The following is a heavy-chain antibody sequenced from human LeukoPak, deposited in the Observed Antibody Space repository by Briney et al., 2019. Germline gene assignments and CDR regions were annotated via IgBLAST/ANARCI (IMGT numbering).Heavy chain of an antibody. CDR2: INHSGST. V-gene: IGHV4-34*01. J-gene: IGHJ4*02. CDR3: ARDGGAALAAAYNY. CDR1: GGSFSGYY. D-gene: IGHD6-13*01. Sequence: SETLSLTCAVYGGSFSGYYWSWIRQPPGKGLEWSGEINHSGSTNYNPSLKSRVTISVDTSKNQFSLKLSSVTAADTAVYYCARDGGAALAAAYNYWGQGTLVTVSS.